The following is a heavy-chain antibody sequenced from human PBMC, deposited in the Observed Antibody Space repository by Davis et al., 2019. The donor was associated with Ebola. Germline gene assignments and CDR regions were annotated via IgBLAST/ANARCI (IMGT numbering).Heavy chain of an antibody. J-gene: IGHJ3*02. CDR1: GYSIRSGYY. CDR2: IYYTGST. V-gene: IGHV4-38-2*02. Sequence: SETLSLTCTVSGYSIRSGYYWAWIRQSPGKGLEWIGSIYYTGSTSYNPSLKSRVTISVDTSKNQFSLKLSSVTAADTAVYYCARGRQGLEVAFDIWGQGTMVTVSS. CDR3: ARGRQGLEVAFDI.